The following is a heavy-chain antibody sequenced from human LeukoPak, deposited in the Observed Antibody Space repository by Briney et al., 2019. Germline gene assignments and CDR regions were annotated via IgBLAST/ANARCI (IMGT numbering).Heavy chain of an antibody. CDR2: IYPSGST. V-gene: IGHV4-61*09. Sequence: SETLSLTCTVSGGSISSGSYYWSWIRQPAGKGLEWIGHIYPSGSTNYNPSLKSRVTISVDTSKNQFSLELSSVTAADTAVYYCARESSTSGWYAESWGQGTLVTVSS. CDR1: GGSISSGSYY. CDR3: ARESSTSGWYAES. D-gene: IGHD6-19*01. J-gene: IGHJ5*02.